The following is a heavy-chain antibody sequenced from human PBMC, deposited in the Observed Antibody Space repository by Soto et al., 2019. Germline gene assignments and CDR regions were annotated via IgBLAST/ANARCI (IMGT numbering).Heavy chain of an antibody. D-gene: IGHD2-2*01. CDR3: ARETRSTSWLYYSDY. V-gene: IGHV1-69*08. CDR1: GGTFSSYT. Sequence: QVQLVQSGAEVKKPGSSVKVSCKASGGTFSSYTISWVRQAPGQGLEWMGRIIPILGIANYAQKFQGRVTITADKSTSTAYMELSSLRSEDTAVYYCARETRSTSWLYYSDYWGQGTLVTVSS. CDR2: IIPILGIA. J-gene: IGHJ4*02.